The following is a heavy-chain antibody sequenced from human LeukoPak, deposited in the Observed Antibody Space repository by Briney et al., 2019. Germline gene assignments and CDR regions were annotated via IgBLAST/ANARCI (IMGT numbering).Heavy chain of an antibody. J-gene: IGHJ4*02. CDR2: ISAYNGNT. CDR1: GYTFTSYG. Sequence: ASVKVSCKASGYTFTSYGISWVRQAPGQGLEWMGWISAYNGNTNYAQKIQGRVTMTTDTSTSTAYMDLRSLRSDDTAVYYCVRDHVPRGDGYNYYEYWGQGTLVTVSS. D-gene: IGHD5-24*01. V-gene: IGHV1-18*01. CDR3: VRDHVPRGDGYNYYEY.